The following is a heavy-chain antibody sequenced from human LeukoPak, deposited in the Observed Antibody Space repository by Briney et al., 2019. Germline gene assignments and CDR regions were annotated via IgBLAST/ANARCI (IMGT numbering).Heavy chain of an antibody. D-gene: IGHD6-19*01. CDR1: GYTFTTYA. CDR2: INAGNGNT. Sequence: GASVKVSCKVSGYTFTTYAMHWVRQAPGQRLEWMGWINAGNGNTKYSQEFQGRVTITRDTSASTAYMELSSLRSEDMAVYYCARAGIAVAGTSWFDPWGQGTLVTVSS. J-gene: IGHJ5*02. CDR3: ARAGIAVAGTSWFDP. V-gene: IGHV1-3*03.